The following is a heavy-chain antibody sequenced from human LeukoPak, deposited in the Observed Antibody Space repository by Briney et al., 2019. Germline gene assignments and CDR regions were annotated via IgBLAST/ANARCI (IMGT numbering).Heavy chain of an antibody. V-gene: IGHV1-3*01. J-gene: IGHJ4*02. CDR1: GYTFTSYA. CDR2: ISAGNSNT. CDR3: ARDSGSGNNDY. D-gene: IGHD1-26*01. Sequence: ASVKVSGKASGYTFTSYAIHWVRQAPGQRLEWMGWISAGNSNTKYSQNFQGRVTFISNTSATTAFVELSSLRSEDAAVYYCARDSGSGNNDYWGQGTLVTVSS.